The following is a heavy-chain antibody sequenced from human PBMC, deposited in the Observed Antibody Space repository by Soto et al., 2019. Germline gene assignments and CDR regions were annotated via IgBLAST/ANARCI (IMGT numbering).Heavy chain of an antibody. Sequence: SLRLSCAASGFTFRGFTMNWVRQAPGNGLEWVSTISSNSAYIYYTDALRGRFTISRDNDKNSLHLQMNSLRAEDTAVYYCTRDASRDSSARGWFDPWGPGTLVTVSS. CDR2: ISSNSAYI. CDR1: GFTFRGFT. D-gene: IGHD6-13*01. CDR3: TRDASRDSSARGWFDP. V-gene: IGHV3-21*01. J-gene: IGHJ5*02.